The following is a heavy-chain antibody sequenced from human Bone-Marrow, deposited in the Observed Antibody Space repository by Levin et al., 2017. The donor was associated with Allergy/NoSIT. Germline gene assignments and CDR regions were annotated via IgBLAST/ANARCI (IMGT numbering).Heavy chain of an antibody. CDR3: ARVAPLDCNAGTCNVGWFGP. J-gene: IGHJ5*02. CDR2: LYYSGST. D-gene: IGHD1-1*01. V-gene: IGHV4-59*01. CDR1: RGSISNYY. Sequence: ASETLSLTCTVSRGSISNYYWSWIRQPPGKGLEWIGYLYYSGSTKYNPSLKSRATIAVDTSKKQLSLKLTSVTAADTAVYYCARVAPLDCNAGTCNVGWFGPWGQGTLVTVSS.